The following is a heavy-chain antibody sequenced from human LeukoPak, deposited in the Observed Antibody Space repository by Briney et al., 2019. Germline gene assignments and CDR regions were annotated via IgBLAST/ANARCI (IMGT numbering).Heavy chain of an antibody. CDR1: GGSFSGYY. V-gene: IGHV4-34*01. CDR3: ASPYQLPFGGGAFDI. CDR2: INHSGST. D-gene: IGHD2-2*01. Sequence: SETLSLTCAVYGGSFSGYYWSWIRQPPGKGLEWIGEINHSGSTNYNPSLKSRVTISVDTSKNQFSLKLSSVTAADTAVYYCASPYQLPFGGGAFDIWGQGTMVTVSS. J-gene: IGHJ3*02.